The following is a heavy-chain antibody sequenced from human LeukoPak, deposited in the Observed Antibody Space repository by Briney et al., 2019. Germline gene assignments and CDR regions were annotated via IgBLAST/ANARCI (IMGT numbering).Heavy chain of an antibody. J-gene: IGHJ6*03. D-gene: IGHD3-22*01. CDR2: IYHSGST. Sequence: SETLSLTCAVYGGSFSGYYWGWIRQPPGKGLEWIGSIYHSGSTYYNPSLKSRVTISVDTSKNQFSLKLSSVTAADTAVYYCARDVVYSSGYLYYYYYYYMDVWGKGTTVTVSS. V-gene: IGHV4-38-2*02. CDR3: ARDVVYSSGYLYYYYYYYMDV. CDR1: GGSFSGYY.